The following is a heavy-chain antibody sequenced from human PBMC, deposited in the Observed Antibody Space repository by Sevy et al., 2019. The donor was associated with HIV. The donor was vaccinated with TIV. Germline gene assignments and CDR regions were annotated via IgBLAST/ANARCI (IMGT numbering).Heavy chain of an antibody. CDR3: AREEPQAVRSGSYSNY. V-gene: IGHV3-21*01. Sequence: GGSLRLSCAASGFTFSSYSMNWVRQAPGKGLEWVSSISSSSSYIYYADSVKGRFTISRDNAKNSLYLQMNSLRAEDTAVYYCAREEPQAVRSGSYSNYWGQGTLVTDSS. D-gene: IGHD3-10*01. CDR2: ISSSSSYI. CDR1: GFTFSSYS. J-gene: IGHJ4*02.